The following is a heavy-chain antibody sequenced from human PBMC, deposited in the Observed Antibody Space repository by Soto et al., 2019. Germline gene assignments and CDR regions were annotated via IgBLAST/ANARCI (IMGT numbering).Heavy chain of an antibody. Sequence: EVQLVESGGGLVQPGRSLRLSCTASGFIFADYAMAWFRQSPGKGLEWVGFIRAKAFSGTTEYAAAVEGRFTISRDDSKVSAYRKMTTRKAEETAIYYCAREAAPITRLGGDVDVWGKGPTVPVSS. CDR2: IRAKAFSGTT. CDR1: GFIFADYA. V-gene: IGHV3-49*03. D-gene: IGHD3-16*01. J-gene: IGHJ6*03. CDR3: AREAAPITRLGGDVDV.